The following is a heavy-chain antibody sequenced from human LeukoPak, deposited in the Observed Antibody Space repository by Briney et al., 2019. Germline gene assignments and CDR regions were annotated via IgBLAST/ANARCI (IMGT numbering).Heavy chain of an antibody. CDR2: TIPIFGTA. V-gene: IGHV1-69*05. Sequence: SVKVSCKASGGTFSSYAISWVRQAPGQGLEWMGGTIPIFGTANYAQKFQGRVTITTDESTSTAYMELSSLRSEDTAVYYCARGAVEVVPAATSTGYYYYMDVWGKGTTVTVSS. CDR1: GGTFSSYA. CDR3: ARGAVEVVPAATSTGYYYYMDV. D-gene: IGHD2-2*01. J-gene: IGHJ6*03.